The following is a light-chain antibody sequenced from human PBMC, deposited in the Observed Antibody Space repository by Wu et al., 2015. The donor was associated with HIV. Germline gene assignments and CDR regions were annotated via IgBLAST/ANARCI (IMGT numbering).Light chain of an antibody. J-gene: IGKJ2*01. V-gene: IGKV3-20*01. CDR1: QSVTRSY. CDR2: GAS. CDR3: SPSMVTSPYT. Sequence: EIILTQSPGTLSMSPGESATLSCRASQSVTRSYLGWYQQKLGQAPRLLIYGASIRATGIPDRFSGSGSGTDFTLTINRLEPEDFAVYFCSPSMVTSPYTFGQGYQAG.